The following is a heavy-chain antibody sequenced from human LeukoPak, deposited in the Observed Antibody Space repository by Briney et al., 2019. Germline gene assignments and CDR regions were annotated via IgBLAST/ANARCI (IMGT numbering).Heavy chain of an antibody. Sequence: ASVKVSCKASGYSFTNYGISWVRQAPGQGLEWMGWISTYNRNTKYAVKFQGRVTMTTDTSTSTAYMDLRSLRSDDTATYYCARADTSMITPQNAFDLWGQGTVVTVSS. D-gene: IGHD5-18*01. CDR1: GYSFTNYG. J-gene: IGHJ3*01. CDR2: ISTYNRNT. V-gene: IGHV1-18*01. CDR3: ARADTSMITPQNAFDL.